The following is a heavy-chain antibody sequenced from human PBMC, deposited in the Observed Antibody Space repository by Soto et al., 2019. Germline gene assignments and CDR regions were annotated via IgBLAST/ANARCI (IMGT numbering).Heavy chain of an antibody. CDR3: ARGWIHLPYYYYGMGV. Sequence: QVQLVQSGAEVKKPGASVKVTCKASGYTFTSYAMNWFRQAPGQRREGMGWINAGNGNTKSSQKFQGRDTITRYTSARTAYLELSSLRSEDTAVYYCARGWIHLPYYYYGMGVWGEGTTVTVSS. CDR1: GYTFTSYA. D-gene: IGHD5-18*01. V-gene: IGHV1-3*01. J-gene: IGHJ6*04. CDR2: INAGNGNT.